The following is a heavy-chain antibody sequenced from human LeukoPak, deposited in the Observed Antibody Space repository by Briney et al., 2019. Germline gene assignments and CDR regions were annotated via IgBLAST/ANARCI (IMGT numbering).Heavy chain of an antibody. CDR1: GFTFSSYA. Sequence: GGSLRLSCAASGFTFSSYAMHWVRQAPGKGMEYVSAISSNGGSTYYANSVKGRFTISRDNSKNTLYLQMGSLRAEDMAVYYCARDSEDPGAFDIWGQGTMVTVSS. CDR3: ARDSEDPGAFDI. D-gene: IGHD2-15*01. CDR2: ISSNGGST. J-gene: IGHJ3*02. V-gene: IGHV3-64*01.